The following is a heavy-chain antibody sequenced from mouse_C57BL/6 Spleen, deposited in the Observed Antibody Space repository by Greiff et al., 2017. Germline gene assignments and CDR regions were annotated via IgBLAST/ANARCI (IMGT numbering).Heavy chain of an antibody. Sequence: QVQLKESGAELVRPGASVTLSCKASGYTFTDYEMHWVKQTPVHGLEWIGAIDPETGGTAYNQKFKGKAILTADKSSSTAYMERRSLTSEDSAVYYCTRGSMVTPFAYWGQGTLVTVSA. CDR3: TRGSMVTPFAY. D-gene: IGHD2-2*01. CDR2: IDPETGGT. J-gene: IGHJ3*01. CDR1: GYTFTDYE. V-gene: IGHV1-15*01.